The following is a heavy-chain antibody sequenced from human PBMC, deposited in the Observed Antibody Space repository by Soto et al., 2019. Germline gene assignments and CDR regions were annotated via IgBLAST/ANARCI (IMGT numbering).Heavy chain of an antibody. CDR2: TYYRSKWYN. V-gene: IGHV6-1*01. Sequence: SQTLSLTCVISGDSVSSNSVAWNWIRQSPSRGLEWLGRTYYRSKWYNNYAVSVKSRITINPDTSKNQFSLQLNSVSPEDTAVYYCESLHSGASASFEVWCYGTRVTVSS. CDR3: ESLHSGASASFEV. D-gene: IGHD2-15*01. J-gene: IGHJ3*01. CDR1: GDSVSSNSVA.